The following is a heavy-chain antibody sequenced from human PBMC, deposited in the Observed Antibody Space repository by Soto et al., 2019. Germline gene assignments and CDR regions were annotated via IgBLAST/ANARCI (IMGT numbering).Heavy chain of an antibody. Sequence: SETLSLTCTVSGGSISGDHWNWIRQPPGKGLEWIAYVSSSGSTKYNPSLKSRVTISIDTTKNQFSLRLSSVTAADTAVYYCASGFYDSRGYSEAFDIWGQGTRVTVSS. CDR2: VSSSGST. V-gene: IGHV4-59*01. D-gene: IGHD3-22*01. J-gene: IGHJ3*02. CDR1: GGSISGDH. CDR3: ASGFYDSRGYSEAFDI.